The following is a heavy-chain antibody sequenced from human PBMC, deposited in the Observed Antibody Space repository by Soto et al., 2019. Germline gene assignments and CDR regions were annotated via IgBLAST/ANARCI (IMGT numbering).Heavy chain of an antibody. Sequence: QVQLQESGPGLVKPSQTLSLTCTVSGGSISSGGYYWSWIRQHPGKGLEWIEYIYYSGSTYYNPSLKSRVTISVDTSKNQFSLKLSSVTAADTAVYYCARARQKNGVVISRRPVVVSWFDPWGQGTLVTVSS. CDR3: ARARQKNGVVISRRPVVVSWFDP. CDR2: IYYSGST. V-gene: IGHV4-31*03. J-gene: IGHJ5*02. D-gene: IGHD3-3*01. CDR1: GGSISSGGYY.